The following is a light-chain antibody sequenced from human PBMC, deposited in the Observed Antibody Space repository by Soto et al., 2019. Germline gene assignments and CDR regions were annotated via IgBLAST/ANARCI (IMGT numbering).Light chain of an antibody. CDR1: SSDVGGYNY. CDR3: DSYTSSRAYV. V-gene: IGLV2-14*01. CDR2: EVS. Sequence: QSALTQPASVSGSPGQSITISCTGTSSDVGGYNYVSWYQQQSGKAPKLIIHEVSNRPSGVSNRFSCSKSGNTASLTISGLQAEDEADYYCDSYTSSRAYVFGIGTKLTVL. J-gene: IGLJ1*01.